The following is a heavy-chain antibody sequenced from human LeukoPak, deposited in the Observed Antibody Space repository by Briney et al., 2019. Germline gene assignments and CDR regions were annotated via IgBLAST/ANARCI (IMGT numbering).Heavy chain of an antibody. CDR1: GYTFTSYG. V-gene: IGHV1-18*01. Sequence: ASVKVSCKASGYTFTSYGISWVRQAPGQGLEWMGWISAYNGNTNYAQKLQGRVTMTTDTSTSTAYMELRSLRSDDTAVYYCARPLVVVPAAHPHYFDYWGQGTLVTVSS. D-gene: IGHD2-2*01. CDR2: ISAYNGNT. CDR3: ARPLVVVPAAHPHYFDY. J-gene: IGHJ4*02.